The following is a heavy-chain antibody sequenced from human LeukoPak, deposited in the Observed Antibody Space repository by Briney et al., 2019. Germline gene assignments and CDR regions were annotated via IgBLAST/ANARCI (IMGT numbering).Heavy chain of an antibody. J-gene: IGHJ3*02. CDR1: GGPLNSSSSY. V-gene: IGHV4-39*07. CDR2: IYYSGIT. CDR3: ARVVGTAAAGLNAFDI. Sequence: PSETLSLTCTVSGGPLNSSSSYWGWIRQPPGKGLEWIGSIYYSGITYYDPSLKSRVTMSVDTSNNQFSLKLSSVTAADTAVYYCARVVGTAAAGLNAFDIWGQGTMVTVSS. D-gene: IGHD6-13*01.